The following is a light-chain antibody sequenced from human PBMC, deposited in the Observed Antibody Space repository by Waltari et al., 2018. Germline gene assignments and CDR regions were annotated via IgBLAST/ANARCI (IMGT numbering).Light chain of an antibody. J-gene: IGLJ1*01. Sequence: QSVLTQPPSASGTSGQRVNIPCSGNRPNIGSKHDYIYQQLPGAAPKVLIYRSYQRPSGVPDRFSGSKFASSASLTISGLRSDDEADYYCAAWDDSLSGGVFGTGTRVTVL. CDR3: AAWDDSLSGGV. V-gene: IGLV1-47*01. CDR1: RPNIGSKH. CDR2: RSY.